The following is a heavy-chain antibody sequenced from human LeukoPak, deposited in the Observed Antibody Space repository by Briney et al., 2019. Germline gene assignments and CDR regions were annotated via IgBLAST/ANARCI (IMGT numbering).Heavy chain of an antibody. D-gene: IGHD1-26*01. Sequence: ASVKVSCKASGYTFTSYGISWVRQAPGQGGEGMGWISAHNGNTNYAQKLQGRVTMTTDTSTSTAYMELRSLRSDDTAVYYCARWGGELLYFDYWGQGTLVTVSS. CDR2: ISAHNGNT. J-gene: IGHJ4*02. V-gene: IGHV1-18*01. CDR1: GYTFTSYG. CDR3: ARWGGELLYFDY.